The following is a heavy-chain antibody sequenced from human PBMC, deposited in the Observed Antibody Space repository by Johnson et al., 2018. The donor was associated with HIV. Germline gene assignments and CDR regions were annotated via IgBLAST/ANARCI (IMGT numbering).Heavy chain of an antibody. D-gene: IGHD3-22*01. CDR2: ISYDAKHK. J-gene: IGHJ3*01. CDR3: ARATYYYDTSGYLTRPRAFDV. Sequence: VQLVESGGGVVQPGRSLRLSCAASGFTFSSYAMHWVRQAPGKGLEWVAVISYDAKHKYYADSLKGRFTISRDNAKNSLYLQMNSLRADDTALYYCARATYYYDTSGYLTRPRAFDVWGQGTMVTVSS. V-gene: IGHV3-30*04. CDR1: GFTFSSYA.